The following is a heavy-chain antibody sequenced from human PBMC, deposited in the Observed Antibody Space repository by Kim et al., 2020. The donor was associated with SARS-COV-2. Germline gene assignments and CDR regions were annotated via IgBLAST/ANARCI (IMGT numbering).Heavy chain of an antibody. CDR3: ARNSGYGKDWDSGYYFDY. J-gene: IGHJ4*02. CDR2: ISYDGSNK. Sequence: GGSLRLSCAASGFTFSSYGMHWVRQAPGKGLEWVAVISYDGSNKYYADSVKGRFTISRDNSKNTLYLQMNSLRAEDTAVYYCARNSGYGKDWDSGYYFDYWGQGILVTVSS. V-gene: IGHV3-33*05. CDR1: GFTFSSYG. D-gene: IGHD5-12*01.